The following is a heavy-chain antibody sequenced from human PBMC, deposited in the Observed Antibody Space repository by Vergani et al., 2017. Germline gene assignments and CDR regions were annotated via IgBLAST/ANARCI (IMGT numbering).Heavy chain of an antibody. CDR2: ISVYNGDT. V-gene: IGHV1-18*01. J-gene: IGHJ4*02. Sequence: QVQLVQSGAEVKKPGASVKVSCKASGYTFSTYGISWVRQAPGQGLEWRGWISVYNGDTKYAQKLQGRVTMTTYTSTSTAYMELRSLISDDTAVYYCAREQWLPIDYFDYWGQGTLVTVSS. CDR3: AREQWLPIDYFDY. CDR1: GYTFSTYG. D-gene: IGHD6-19*01.